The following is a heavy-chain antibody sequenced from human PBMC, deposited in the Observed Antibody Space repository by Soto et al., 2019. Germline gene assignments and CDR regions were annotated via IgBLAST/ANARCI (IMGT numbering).Heavy chain of an antibody. D-gene: IGHD3-9*01. J-gene: IGHJ4*02. CDR3: ARGAYDILTGPMYYFDY. CDR1: GYTFTSYG. CDR2: ISAYNGNT. V-gene: IGHV1-18*01. Sequence: GASVKVSCKASGYTFTSYGISWVRQAPGQGLEWMGWISAYNGNTNYAQKLQGRVTMTTDTSTSTAYMELRSLRSDDTAVYYCARGAYDILTGPMYYFDYWGQGTLVTVSS.